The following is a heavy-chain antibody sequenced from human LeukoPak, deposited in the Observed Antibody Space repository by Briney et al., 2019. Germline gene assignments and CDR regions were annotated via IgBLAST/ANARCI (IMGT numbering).Heavy chain of an antibody. J-gene: IGHJ5*02. CDR1: GGSISSHY. Sequence: PSETLSLTCTVSGGSISSHYWSWIRQPPGKGLEWIGYIYYSGSTNYNPSLKSRVTISVDTSKNQFSPKLSSVTAADTAVYYCARMEGLITIFGVVTTNWFDPWGQGTLVTVSS. D-gene: IGHD3-3*01. CDR3: ARMEGLITIFGVVTTNWFDP. V-gene: IGHV4-59*11. CDR2: IYYSGST.